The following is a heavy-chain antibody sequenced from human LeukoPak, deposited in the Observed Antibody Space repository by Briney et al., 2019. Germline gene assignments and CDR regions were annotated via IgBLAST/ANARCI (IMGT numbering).Heavy chain of an antibody. CDR3: ARYWGPYDNSGAYFDY. CDR2: IHYTGST. V-gene: IGHV4-39*01. J-gene: IGHJ4*02. Sequence: SETLAPTCTVSGDSISSSSNYWVWLRQPPGKGLEWIATIHYTGSTYYNPSLKSRVTISVDTSENQFSLKLSSVTAADTAMYYCARYWGPYDNSGAYFDYWGQGTLVTVSS. CDR1: GDSISSSSNY. D-gene: IGHD3-22*01.